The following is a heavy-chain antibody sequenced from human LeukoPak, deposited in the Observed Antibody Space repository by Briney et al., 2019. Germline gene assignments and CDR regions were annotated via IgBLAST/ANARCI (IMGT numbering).Heavy chain of an antibody. CDR3: ARVKRDTPEWLLYATHYYYYYMDV. J-gene: IGHJ6*03. V-gene: IGHV4-39*07. CDR1: GGSISSSSYY. D-gene: IGHD3-3*01. Sequence: PSETLSLTCTVSGGSISSSSYYWGWIRQPPGKGLEWIGSIYYSGSTYYNPSLKSRVTISVDTSKNQFSLKLSSVTAADTAVYYCARVKRDTPEWLLYATHYYYYYMDVWGKGTTVTVSS. CDR2: IYYSGST.